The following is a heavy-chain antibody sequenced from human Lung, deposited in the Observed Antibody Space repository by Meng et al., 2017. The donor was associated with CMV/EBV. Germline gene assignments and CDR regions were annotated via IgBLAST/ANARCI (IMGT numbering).Heavy chain of an antibody. V-gene: IGHV4-59*08. CDR3: ARHQNGGTYPLDY. CDR1: GGSISTYY. CDR2: NYYSGST. D-gene: IGHD3-16*02. J-gene: IGHJ4*02. Sequence: VQLQDSGPRLVKPSETLSRTCAVSGGSISTYYWSWIRQPPGKGLEWIGNNYYSGSTNYNPSLASRVTISVDSSKNQFSLKLSSVTAADTAVYYCARHQNGGTYPLDYWGQGTLVTVSS.